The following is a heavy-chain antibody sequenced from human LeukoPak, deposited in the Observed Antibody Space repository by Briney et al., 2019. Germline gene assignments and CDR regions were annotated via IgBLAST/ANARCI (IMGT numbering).Heavy chain of an antibody. V-gene: IGHV3-23*01. J-gene: IGHJ5*02. CDR2: ISGSGGST. CDR3: VKDIYRTAYGTGS. Sequence: PGGSLRLSCAASGFTFSSYPMSWVRQAPGKGLEWVSAISGSGGSTYYADSVKGRFTISRDNSKNTLYLLLNSLRAEDTALYYCVKDIYRTAYGTGSWGQGTLVTVSS. CDR1: GFTFSSYP. D-gene: IGHD3/OR15-3a*01.